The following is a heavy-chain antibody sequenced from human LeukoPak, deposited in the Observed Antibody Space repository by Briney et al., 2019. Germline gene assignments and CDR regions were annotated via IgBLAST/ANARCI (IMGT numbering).Heavy chain of an antibody. J-gene: IGHJ4*02. V-gene: IGHV3-33*01. CDR2: IWYDGSDK. D-gene: IGHD1-1*01. CDR1: GFTFSTYG. Sequence: PGGSLRLSCAASGFTFSTYGMHWVRQAPGKGLEWVAVIWYDGSDKYYADSVKGRFTISRDNSKNTLYLQMSSLRAVDTAVYYCARDRNVDYFDYWGQGTLVTVAS. CDR3: ARDRNVDYFDY.